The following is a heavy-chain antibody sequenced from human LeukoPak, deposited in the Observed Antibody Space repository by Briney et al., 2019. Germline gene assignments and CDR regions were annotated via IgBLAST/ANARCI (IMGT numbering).Heavy chain of an antibody. Sequence: GGSLRLSCAASGFTFDDYGMSWVRQAPGKWLEWVSGINWNGGSTGYADSVEGRFTISRDNAKNSQYLQMNSLRVEDTALYYCARAQTYGDSRLLLDYWGQGTLVTVSS. J-gene: IGHJ4*02. D-gene: IGHD2-21*02. CDR2: INWNGGST. CDR3: ARAQTYGDSRLLLDY. CDR1: GFTFDDYG. V-gene: IGHV3-20*04.